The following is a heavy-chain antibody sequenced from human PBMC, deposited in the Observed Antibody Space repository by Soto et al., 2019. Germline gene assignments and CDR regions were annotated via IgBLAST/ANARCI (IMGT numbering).Heavy chain of an antibody. V-gene: IGHV4-30-4*01. D-gene: IGHD2-15*01. CDR2: IYYSGST. CDR1: GGSISSGDYY. J-gene: IGHJ4*02. Sequence: QVQLQESGPGLVKPSQTLSLTCTVSGGSISSGDYYWSWIRQPPGKGLEWIGYIYYSGSTYYNPSLKSRVTISVDTSKNQFSLKLSSVTAADTAVYYCARDRYCSGGSCYYFDYWGQGTLVTVSS. CDR3: ARDRYCSGGSCYYFDY.